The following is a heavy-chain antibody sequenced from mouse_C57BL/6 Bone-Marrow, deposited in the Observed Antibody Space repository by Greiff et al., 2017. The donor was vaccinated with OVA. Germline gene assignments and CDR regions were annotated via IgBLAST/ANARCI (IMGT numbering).Heavy chain of an antibody. D-gene: IGHD2-4*01. V-gene: IGHV5-4*03. CDR2: ISDGGSYT. Sequence: DVKLVESGGGLVKPGGSLKLSCAASGFTFSSYAMSWVRQTPEKRLEWVATISDGGSYTYYPDNVKGRFTISRDNAKNNLYLQMSHLKSEDTAMYYCARDYDGPLSYWGQGTLVTVSA. CDR3: ARDYDGPLSY. J-gene: IGHJ3*01. CDR1: GFTFSSYA.